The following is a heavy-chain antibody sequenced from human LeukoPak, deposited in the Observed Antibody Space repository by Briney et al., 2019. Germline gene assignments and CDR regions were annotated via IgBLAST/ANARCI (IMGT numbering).Heavy chain of an antibody. CDR3: AKALGGYALDY. CDR1: GFTFSSYG. J-gene: IGHJ4*02. V-gene: IGHV3-30*18. Sequence: PGGSLRLSCAASGFTFSSYGMHWVRQAPGKGLEWVAVISYDGSTKYYADSVKGRFTISRDNSKNTLYLQMSSLRAEDTAVYYCAKALGGYALDYWGQGTLVTVSS. CDR2: ISYDGSTK. D-gene: IGHD3-16*01.